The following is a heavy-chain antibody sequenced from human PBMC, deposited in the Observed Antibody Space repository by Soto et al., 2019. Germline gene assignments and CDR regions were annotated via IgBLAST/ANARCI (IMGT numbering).Heavy chain of an antibody. CDR3: ARGHYYDSSGFDY. CDR2: IYYSGST. CDR1: GGSISSYY. V-gene: IGHV4-59*01. J-gene: IGHJ4*02. D-gene: IGHD3-22*01. Sequence: QVQLQESGPGLVKPSETLSLTCTVSGGSISSYYWSWIRQPPGKGLEWIGYIYYSGSTNYNPSLKSRFTISLDTSKNEFSLKLSSVTAADTAVYYCARGHYYDSSGFDYWGQGTLVTVSS.